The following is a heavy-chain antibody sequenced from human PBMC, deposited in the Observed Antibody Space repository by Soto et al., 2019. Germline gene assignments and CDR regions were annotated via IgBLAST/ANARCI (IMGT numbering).Heavy chain of an antibody. J-gene: IGHJ4*02. V-gene: IGHV3-7*01. Sequence: EVQLVESGGGLVQPGGSLRLSCAAAGFTFSSYWMSWVRQAPGKGLEWVANIKQDGSEKYYVDSVKGRFTISRDHAKNSLYLQMNSRRAEDTAVYYCARGGRKSSGYGSGYFDYWGQGTLVTVSS. CDR2: IKQDGSEK. CDR1: GFTFSSYW. D-gene: IGHD5-12*01. CDR3: ARGGRKSSGYGSGYFDY.